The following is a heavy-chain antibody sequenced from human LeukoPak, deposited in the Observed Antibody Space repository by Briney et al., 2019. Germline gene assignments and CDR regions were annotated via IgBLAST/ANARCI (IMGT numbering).Heavy chain of an antibody. Sequence: ASVKVSCKASGYTFTSYGISWVRQAPGQGLEWMGWISAYNGNTNYAQKLQGRVTMTTDTSTSTAYIELGSLRSEDTAVYYCARGWSRYSSGWKYYFDYWGQGTLVTVSS. CDR3: ARGWSRYSSGWKYYFDY. V-gene: IGHV1-18*01. CDR2: ISAYNGNT. J-gene: IGHJ4*02. CDR1: GYTFTSYG. D-gene: IGHD6-19*01.